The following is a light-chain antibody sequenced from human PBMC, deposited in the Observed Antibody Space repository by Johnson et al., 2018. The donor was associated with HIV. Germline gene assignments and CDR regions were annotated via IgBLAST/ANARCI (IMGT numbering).Light chain of an antibody. CDR3: GTWDSSLSAGGYV. CDR1: SSNIGRNY. CDR2: DNN. J-gene: IGLJ1*01. V-gene: IGLV1-51*01. Sequence: QSVLTQPPSVSAAPGQKVTISCSGSSSNIGRNYVSWYQQLPGTAPKLLIYDNNKRPSGIPDRLSGSKSGTSATLGITGLQTGDEADYFCGTWDSSLSAGGYVFGTGTKVTVL.